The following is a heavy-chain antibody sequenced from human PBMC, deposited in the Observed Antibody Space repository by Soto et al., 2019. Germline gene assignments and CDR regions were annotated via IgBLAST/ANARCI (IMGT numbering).Heavy chain of an antibody. D-gene: IGHD3-22*01. V-gene: IGHV4-59*08. Sequence: SETLSLTCSVSGGSLDNYYWTWIRQPPGKGLEFIGYIYYKGTTTYNPSLKSRVAISIDTSKNQFSLQLTSVIAADTAIYYCARLGDYYQSLGTWGRGTLVTVSS. CDR2: IYYKGTT. CDR3: ARLGDYYQSLGT. J-gene: IGHJ5*02. CDR1: GGSLDNYY.